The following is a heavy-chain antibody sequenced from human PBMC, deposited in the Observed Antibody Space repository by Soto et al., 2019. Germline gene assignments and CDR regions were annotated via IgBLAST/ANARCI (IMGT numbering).Heavy chain of an antibody. Sequence: QITLKESSPTLVKPTQTLTLICTFSGFSLNSSGVGVGWIRQPPGKALQWLALIYWNDDRRYNPSLRNRLTLTKDTSNSRVVLTKTNMDPVDTATFYCASYFIGSSSIWSPRGYFGSWGQGTLVTVSS. CDR3: ASYFIGSSSIWSPRGYFGS. CDR2: IYWNDDR. V-gene: IGHV2-5*01. CDR1: GFSLNSSGVG. D-gene: IGHD6-13*01. J-gene: IGHJ4*02.